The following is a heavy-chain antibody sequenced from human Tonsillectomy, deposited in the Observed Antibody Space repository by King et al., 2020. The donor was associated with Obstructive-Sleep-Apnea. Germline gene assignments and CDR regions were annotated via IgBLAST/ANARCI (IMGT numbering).Heavy chain of an antibody. J-gene: IGHJ4*02. CDR3: AKGDYYGSGYYIDY. CDR1: GFTFSGHG. V-gene: IGHV3-30*02. CDR2: IRYDGTNK. Sequence: VQLVESGGGVVQTGGSLRLSFAASGFTFSGHGMHWVRQAPGKGLEWVGYIRYDGTNKYYADSVKGRFTISRDDSKNTLSLQVSSLRADDTAVYYCAKGDYYGSGYYIDYWGQGTLVTVSS. D-gene: IGHD3-10*01.